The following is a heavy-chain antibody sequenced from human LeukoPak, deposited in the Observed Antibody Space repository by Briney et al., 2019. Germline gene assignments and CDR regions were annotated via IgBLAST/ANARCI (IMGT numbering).Heavy chain of an antibody. CDR1: EFTFSSYS. Sequence: PGGSLRLSCAASEFTFSSYSMNCVRQTPGKGLEWVSSIGSSSSHIYYADSVKGRFTISRDNAKNSLYLQMNSLRAEDTAVYYCARLGSGGTREDTFDIWGQGTMVTVSS. CDR3: ARLGSGGTREDTFDI. J-gene: IGHJ3*02. D-gene: IGHD1-26*01. V-gene: IGHV3-21*01. CDR2: IGSSSSHI.